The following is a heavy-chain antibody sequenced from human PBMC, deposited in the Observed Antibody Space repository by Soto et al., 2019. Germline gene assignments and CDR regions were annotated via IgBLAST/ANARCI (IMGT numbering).Heavy chain of an antibody. CDR2: FKPTGGGST. D-gene: IGHD3-10*01. Sequence: QVQLVQSGAEVKKPGASVKLSCKPSGYTFSGYYVHWVRQAPGQGLEWLGLFKPTGGGSTSYAQRFQGRVTVTRDTSTSTVYMELGSLRFDDTAVFFCASDYGSGVEMDVLGQGTRVTVSS. CDR3: ASDYGSGVEMDV. J-gene: IGHJ6*02. V-gene: IGHV1-46*01. CDR1: GYTFSGYY.